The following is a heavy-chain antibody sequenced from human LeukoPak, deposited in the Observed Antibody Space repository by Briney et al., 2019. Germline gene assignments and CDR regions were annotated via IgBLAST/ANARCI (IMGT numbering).Heavy chain of an antibody. CDR1: DYSITTGYF. D-gene: IGHD6-19*01. CDR2: IHYSGTT. CDR3: ARGARAIAVAGL. V-gene: IGHV4-38-2*02. J-gene: IGHJ4*02. Sequence: SETLSLTCSVSDYSITTGYFWVWIRQPPGKGPEWIGNIHYSGTTYYNPSLNSRVTISVDTSKNQFSLKLSSVTAADTAVYYCARGARAIAVAGLWGQGTLVTVSS.